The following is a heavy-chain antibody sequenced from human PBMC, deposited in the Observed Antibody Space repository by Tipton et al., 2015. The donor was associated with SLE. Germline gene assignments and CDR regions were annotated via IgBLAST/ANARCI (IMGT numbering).Heavy chain of an antibody. D-gene: IGHD4-17*01. V-gene: IGHV1-2*02. Sequence: QVQLVQSGPEVKKPGASVKVSCKTSGYVFIGYYIHWVRQAPGQGLEWMGWINPSTGDTNYAQKFQGRVTMTRDTSITTGYMELSRLRSDDTAVYYCARIGQVSYGWFDPWGQGTLVTVSS. CDR2: INPSTGDT. CDR3: ARIGQVSYGWFDP. CDR1: GYVFIGYY. J-gene: IGHJ5*02.